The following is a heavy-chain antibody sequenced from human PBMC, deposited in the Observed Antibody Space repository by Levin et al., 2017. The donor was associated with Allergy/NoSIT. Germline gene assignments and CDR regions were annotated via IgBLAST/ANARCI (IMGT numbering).Heavy chain of an antibody. CDR1: GFSFSSYW. D-gene: IGHD5-24*01. V-gene: IGHV3-7*01. Sequence: PPGGSLRLSCATSGFSFSSYWMTWVRQAPGKGLEWVANIKEDGSEKYFVDSVKDRFTISRDNAKNSLYLQMNSLRAEDTAVYYCARDAGWLQLQYGIFDNWGQGTLVTVSS. CDR2: IKEDGSEK. J-gene: IGHJ4*02. CDR3: ARDAGWLQLQYGIFDN.